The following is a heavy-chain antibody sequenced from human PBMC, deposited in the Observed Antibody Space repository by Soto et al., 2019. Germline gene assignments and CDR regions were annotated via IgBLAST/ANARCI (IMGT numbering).Heavy chain of an antibody. CDR1: GFTFSNYL. CDR3: ARGDYYDSSGPFSDAFDI. CDR2: VKPDGSEK. V-gene: IGHV3-7*04. D-gene: IGHD3-22*01. Sequence: GASLRLSYETSGFTFSNYLMSRVRQAPGKGLEWVANVKPDGSEKWYVDSVKGRFTISRDNAKNSLYLQMNSLRAEDTAVYYCARGDYYDSSGPFSDAFDIWGQGT. J-gene: IGHJ3*02.